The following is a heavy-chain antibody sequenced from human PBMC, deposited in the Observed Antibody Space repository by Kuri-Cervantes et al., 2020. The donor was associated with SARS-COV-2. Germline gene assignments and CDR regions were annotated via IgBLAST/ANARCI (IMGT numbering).Heavy chain of an antibody. J-gene: IGHJ4*02. CDR1: GFTFSSYS. D-gene: IGHD2-15*01. Sequence: GWAPTLSSAASGFTFSSYSMNWVRQAPGKGLEWVSSISSSSSYIYYADSVKGRFTISRDNAKNSLYLQMNSLRAEDTAVYYCAREKGGCSGGSCFYFDYWGQGTLVTVSS. V-gene: IGHV3-21*04. CDR3: AREKGGCSGGSCFYFDY. CDR2: ISSSSSYI.